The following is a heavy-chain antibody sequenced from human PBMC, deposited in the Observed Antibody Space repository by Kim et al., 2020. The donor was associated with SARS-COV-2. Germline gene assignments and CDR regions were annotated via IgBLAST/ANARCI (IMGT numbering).Heavy chain of an antibody. CDR1: GFTFSNYG. D-gene: IGHD2-2*02. CDR3: ARDRRGTTSCYSVFDF. Sequence: GGSLRLSCAASGFTFSNYGMHWVRQAPGKGLEWVALIYYDGNDKYYADSVKGRFTISRDNSKNTLYLQMNSLRAEDTAVYYCARDRRGTTSCYSVFDFWGQGTLVTVSS. V-gene: IGHV3-30*02. J-gene: IGHJ4*02. CDR2: IYYDGNDK.